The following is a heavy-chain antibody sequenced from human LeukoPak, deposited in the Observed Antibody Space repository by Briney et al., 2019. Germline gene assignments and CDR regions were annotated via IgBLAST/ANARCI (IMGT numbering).Heavy chain of an antibody. CDR1: GYTFTSYA. V-gene: IGHV1-3*01. CDR3: ARDGGYSYGSAFDY. Sequence: ASVKVSCKASGYTFTSYAMHWVRQAPGQRLEWMGWINAGNGNTKYSQKFQGRVTMTTDTSTSTAYMELRSLRSDDTAVYYCARDGGYSYGSAFDYWGQGTLVTVSS. D-gene: IGHD5-18*01. J-gene: IGHJ4*02. CDR2: INAGNGNT.